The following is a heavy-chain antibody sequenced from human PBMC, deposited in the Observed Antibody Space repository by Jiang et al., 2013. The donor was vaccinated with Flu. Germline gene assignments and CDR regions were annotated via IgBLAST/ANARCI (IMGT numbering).Heavy chain of an antibody. CDR3: ARSYCGGDCYSMFGYSYYGMDV. CDR1: GGSIRSQY. Sequence: GLVKPSETLSLTCTVSGGSIRSQYWSWIRQPPGKGLEWIGYVHHSGTTNYNPSLKSRVTISIDTSTNQFSLKLISVTAPDTAVYYCARSYCGGDCYSMFGYSYYGMDVWG. J-gene: IGHJ6*02. CDR2: VHHSGTT. V-gene: IGHV4-59*08. D-gene: IGHD2-21*02.